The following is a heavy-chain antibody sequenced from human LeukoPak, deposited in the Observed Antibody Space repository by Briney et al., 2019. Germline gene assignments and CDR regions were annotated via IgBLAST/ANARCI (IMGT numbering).Heavy chain of an antibody. CDR3: ARGAYYNILTGYRGEILGFDY. D-gene: IGHD3-9*01. J-gene: IGHJ4*02. V-gene: IGHV3-30*02. CDR1: GFTFSSYG. CDR2: IRYDGRIK. Sequence: GGSLRLSCAASGFTFSSYGLHWVRQAPGKGLEWVAFIRYDGRIKYYADSVKGRFTISRDNSKNTLYLQMNSLRAEDTAVYYCARGAYYNILTGYRGEILGFDYWGQGTLVTVSS.